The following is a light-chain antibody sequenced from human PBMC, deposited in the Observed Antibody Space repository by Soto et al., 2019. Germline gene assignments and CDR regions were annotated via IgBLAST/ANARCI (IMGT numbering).Light chain of an antibody. J-gene: IGLJ2*01. Sequence: QSALTQPASVSGSPGQSITISCTGTSSDVGRYNYVSWFQQHPGNAPKLMIFEVSTRPSGVSNRFSGSKSGNTASLTISGLQIEDEADYYCCSYTSSTSAVFGGGTKVTVL. V-gene: IGLV2-14*01. CDR1: SSDVGRYNY. CDR3: CSYTSSTSAV. CDR2: EVS.